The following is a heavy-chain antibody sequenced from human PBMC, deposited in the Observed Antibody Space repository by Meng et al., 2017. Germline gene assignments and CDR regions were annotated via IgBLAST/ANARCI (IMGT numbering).Heavy chain of an antibody. CDR3: ARDRGYCSGGSCYSGFDY. CDR1: GGSISSYY. D-gene: IGHD2-15*01. CDR2: IYYSGST. V-gene: IGHV4-59*01. J-gene: IGHJ4*02. Sequence: QVQLQESGPGLVKPSGTLSLTCTVSGGSISSYYWSWIRQPPGKGLEWIGYIYYSGSTNYNPSLKSRVTISVDTSKNQFSLKLSSVTAADTAVYYCARDRGYCSGGSCYSGFDYWGQGTLVTVSS.